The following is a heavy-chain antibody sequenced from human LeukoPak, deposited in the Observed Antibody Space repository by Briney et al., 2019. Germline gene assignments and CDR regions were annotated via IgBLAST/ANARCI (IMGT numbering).Heavy chain of an antibody. CDR1: GGSISSSSYY. D-gene: IGHD6-13*01. Sequence: PSETLSLTCTVSGGSISSSSYYWGWIRQPPGKGLEWIGSIYYSGSTYYNPSLKSRVTISVDTSKNQFSLKLSSVTAADTAVYYCARDLISGIAAAGLDYWGQGTLVTVSS. CDR3: ARDLISGIAAAGLDY. J-gene: IGHJ4*02. CDR2: IYYSGST. V-gene: IGHV4-39*02.